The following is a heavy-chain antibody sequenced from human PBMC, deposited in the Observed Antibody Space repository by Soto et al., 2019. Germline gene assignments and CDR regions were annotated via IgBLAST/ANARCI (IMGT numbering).Heavy chain of an antibody. CDR1: GFTFSNYA. CDR3: AKPLGPGTTTNWFDP. Sequence: GGSLRLSCAVSGFTFSNYAMSWVRQAPGKGLEWVSGISGSGGSTYYIDSVKGRFTISRDNSKNTLYLQMYSLRVEDTAIYYCAKPLGPGTTTNWFDPWGQGTLVPVSS. D-gene: IGHD1-1*01. J-gene: IGHJ5*02. CDR2: ISGSGGST. V-gene: IGHV3-23*01.